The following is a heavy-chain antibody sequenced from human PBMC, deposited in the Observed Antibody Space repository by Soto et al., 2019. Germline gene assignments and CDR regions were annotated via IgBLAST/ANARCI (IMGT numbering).Heavy chain of an antibody. CDR1: GYTFTSYD. Sequence: QVQLVQSGAEVKKPGASVKVSCKASGYTFTSYDINWVRQATGQGLEWMGWMNHNSGNTGYAQKYPGRVTTTNNTTISTTYMKLSSLRSEDTAVYYGAIMYEAVAVPDRGQGTLVTVPS. D-gene: IGHD6-19*01. CDR2: MNHNSGNT. CDR3: AIMYEAVAVPD. J-gene: IGHJ4*02. V-gene: IGHV1-8*01.